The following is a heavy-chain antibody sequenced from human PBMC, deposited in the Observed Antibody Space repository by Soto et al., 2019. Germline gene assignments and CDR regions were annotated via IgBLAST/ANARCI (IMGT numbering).Heavy chain of an antibody. Sequence: GGSLRLSCAASGFTFSSYSMNWVRQAPGKGLEWVSSISSSSSYIYYADSVKGRFTISRDNAKNSLYLQMNSLRAEDTAVYYCARDRDSKGYLGQPQGDLDYWGQGTLVTVSS. CDR1: GFTFSSYS. CDR2: ISSSSSYI. CDR3: ARDRDSKGYLGQPQGDLDY. V-gene: IGHV3-21*01. D-gene: IGHD7-27*01. J-gene: IGHJ4*02.